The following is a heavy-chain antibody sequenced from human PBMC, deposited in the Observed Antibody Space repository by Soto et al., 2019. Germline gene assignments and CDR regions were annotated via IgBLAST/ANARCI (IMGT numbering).Heavy chain of an antibody. V-gene: IGHV3-30-3*01. CDR2: ISYDGSNK. D-gene: IGHD3-22*01. CDR1: GFTFSSYA. CDR3: ARDQFDSSGYYYDGSDY. Sequence: GGSLRLSCAASGFTFSSYAMHWVRQAPGKGLEWVAVISYDGSNKYYADSVKGRFTISRDNSKNTLYLQMNSLRAEDTAVYYCARDQFDSSGYYYDGSDYWGQGTLVTVPS. J-gene: IGHJ4*02.